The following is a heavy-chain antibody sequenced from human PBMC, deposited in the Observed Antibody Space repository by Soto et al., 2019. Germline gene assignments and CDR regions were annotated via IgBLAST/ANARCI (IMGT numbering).Heavy chain of an antibody. CDR1: GFTFSSYA. J-gene: IGHJ4*02. V-gene: IGHV3-23*01. D-gene: IGHD3-22*01. Sequence: GGSLRLSCAASGFTFSSYAMSWVRQAPGKGLEWVSAISGSGGSTYYADSVKGRFTISRDNSKNTLYLQMNSLRAEDTAVYYCAKDTQIVVVISEFDYWGQGTLVTVSS. CDR3: AKDTQIVVVISEFDY. CDR2: ISGSGGST.